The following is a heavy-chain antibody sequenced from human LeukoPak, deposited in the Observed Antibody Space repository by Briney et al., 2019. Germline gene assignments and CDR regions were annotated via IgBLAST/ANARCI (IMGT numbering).Heavy chain of an antibody. CDR2: INGDGSST. D-gene: IGHD4-17*01. J-gene: IGHJ4*02. CDR1: GITFGSYW. V-gene: IGHV3-74*01. Sequence: GGSLRLSCAASGITFGSYWMHWVRQAPGKGLAWVSRINGDGSSTNYADSVEGRFTISRDNAKNTLYLQMNSLRAEDTAVYYCARGTGNYGDWDYWGQGTLVTVSS. CDR3: ARGTGNYGDWDY.